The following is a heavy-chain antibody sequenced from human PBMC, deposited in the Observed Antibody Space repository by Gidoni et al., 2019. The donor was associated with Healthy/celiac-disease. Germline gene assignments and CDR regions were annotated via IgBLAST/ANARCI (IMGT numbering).Heavy chain of an antibody. CDR2: FAPEDGET. CDR3: ATDPPAKGQLVPLKCDY. V-gene: IGHV1-24*01. Sequence: QFHLVQSGAEVQKPGASVPVSCKVSGYTLTELSMHWVRQAPGKGLEWMGGFAPEDGETIYAQKFQGRVTMTEDTATDTAYMELSSLRSEDTAVYYWATDPPAKGQLVPLKCDYWGQGTLVTVSS. J-gene: IGHJ4*02. D-gene: IGHD6-6*01. CDR1: GYTLTELS.